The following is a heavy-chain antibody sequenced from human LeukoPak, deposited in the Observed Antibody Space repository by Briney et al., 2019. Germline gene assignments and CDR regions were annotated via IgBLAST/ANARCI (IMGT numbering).Heavy chain of an antibody. V-gene: IGHV3-21*01. D-gene: IGHD3-9*01. J-gene: IGHJ6*03. CDR2: ISSSSSYI. CDR1: GFTFSSYS. CDR3: ARDPSDLDILAGYYLDYYYYMDV. Sequence: GGSLRLSCAASGFTFSSYSMNWVRQAPGKGLEWVSSISSSSSYIYYADSVKGRFTISRDNAKNSLYLQMNSLRAEDTAVYYCARDPSDLDILAGYYLDYYYYMDVWGKGTTVTISS.